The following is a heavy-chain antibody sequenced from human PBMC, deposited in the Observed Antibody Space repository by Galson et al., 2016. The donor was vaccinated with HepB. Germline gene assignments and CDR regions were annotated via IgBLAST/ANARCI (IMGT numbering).Heavy chain of an antibody. CDR1: GFIFTTYG. Sequence: SLRLSCAASGFIFTTYGMHWVRQAPGKGLEWVAVIWYDGSYKYYADSVKGRVTISRDNSKYTLFLQMNSLRAEDTAVYYCAREGLKYDSLDYWGQGTLVIVSS. CDR3: AREGLKYDSLDY. D-gene: IGHD3-22*01. V-gene: IGHV3-33*01. CDR2: IWYDGSYK. J-gene: IGHJ4*02.